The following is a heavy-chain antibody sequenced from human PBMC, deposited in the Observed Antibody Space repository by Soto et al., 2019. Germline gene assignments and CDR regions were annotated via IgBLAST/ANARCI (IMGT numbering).Heavy chain of an antibody. Sequence: QVQLVQSEGEMKKPGASVTVSCKASGYNFTNHGISWVRQAPGQGLQWMGWISGYNGNTHDAHKFQGRVTLTTDTSTATAYIELRSLRSDDTAVYYCARDIVVGTPAIPLPFYPYDGMDVWGQGTTVTVSS. D-gene: IGHD2-2*02. CDR3: ARDIVVGTPAIPLPFYPYDGMDV. J-gene: IGHJ6*02. CDR1: GYNFTNHG. V-gene: IGHV1-18*04. CDR2: ISGYNGNT.